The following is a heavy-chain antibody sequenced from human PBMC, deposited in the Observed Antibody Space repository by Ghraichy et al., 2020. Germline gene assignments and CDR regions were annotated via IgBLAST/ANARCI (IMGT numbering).Heavy chain of an antibody. D-gene: IGHD3-10*01. Sequence: SVKVSFKASGDTFSSYAISWVLQAPGQGLEWMGGIIAIFGTANYAQKFQGRVTITADESTSTAYMELSSLRSEDTAVYYCARDYYGSGSTYYYGMDVWGQGTTVTVSS. CDR2: IIAIFGTA. J-gene: IGHJ6*02. CDR1: GDTFSSYA. V-gene: IGHV1-69*13. CDR3: ARDYYGSGSTYYYGMDV.